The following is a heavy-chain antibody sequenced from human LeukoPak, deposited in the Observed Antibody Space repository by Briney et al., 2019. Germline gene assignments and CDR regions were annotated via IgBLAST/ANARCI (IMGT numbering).Heavy chain of an antibody. CDR1: GGSISSYY. V-gene: IGHV4-59*08. Sequence: PSETLSLTCTVSGGSISSYYWSWIRQPPGKGLEWIGYIYYSGSTNYNPSLKSRVTISVDTSKNQFSLKLSSVTAADTAVYYCARLVCSSTSCYSGDDWFDPWGQGTLVTVSS. CDR3: ARLVCSSTSCYSGDDWFDP. CDR2: IYYSGST. J-gene: IGHJ5*02. D-gene: IGHD2-2*01.